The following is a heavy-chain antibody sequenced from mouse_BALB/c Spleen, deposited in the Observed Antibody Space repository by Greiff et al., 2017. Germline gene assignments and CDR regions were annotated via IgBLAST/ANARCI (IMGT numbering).Heavy chain of an antibody. CDR2: ISSGGST. V-gene: IGHV5-6-5*01. D-gene: IGHD1-1*01. CDR3: ARSPPYYGSSYGYFDV. Sequence: EVQVVESGGGLVKPGGSLKLSCAASGFTFSSYAMSWVRQTPEKRLEWVTSISSGGSTYYPDSVKGRFTISRDNARNILYLQMSSLRSEDTAMYYCARSPPYYGSSYGYFDVWGAGTTVTVSS. CDR1: GFTFSSYA. J-gene: IGHJ1*01.